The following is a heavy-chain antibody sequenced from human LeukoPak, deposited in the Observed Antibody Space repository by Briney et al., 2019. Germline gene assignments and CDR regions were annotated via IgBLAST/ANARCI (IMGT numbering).Heavy chain of an antibody. Sequence: SETLSLTCTVSGGSISGYYWNWIRQPPGKGLEWIGYIYYSGITNHNPSLKSRVTISVDTSKNQFSLKLSSVTAADSAVYYCAREVVGSFSWFDPWGQGTLVTVSS. CDR2: IYYSGIT. CDR1: GGSISGYY. D-gene: IGHD2-15*01. V-gene: IGHV4-59*01. J-gene: IGHJ5*02. CDR3: AREVVGSFSWFDP.